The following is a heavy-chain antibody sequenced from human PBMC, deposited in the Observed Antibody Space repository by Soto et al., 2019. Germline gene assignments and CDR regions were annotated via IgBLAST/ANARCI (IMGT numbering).Heavy chain of an antibody. CDR2: INTDGSST. J-gene: IGHJ4*02. CDR1: GFTFSSYW. V-gene: IGHV3-74*01. Sequence: GGSLRLSCAVSGFTFSSYWMHWVRQAPGKGLVWVSRINTDGSSTSYADSVKGRFTISRDNAKNTLYLQMISLRAEDTAVYYCTRDPPGTGIDYWGQRTLFTVSS. CDR3: TRDPPGTGIDY. D-gene: IGHD1-1*01.